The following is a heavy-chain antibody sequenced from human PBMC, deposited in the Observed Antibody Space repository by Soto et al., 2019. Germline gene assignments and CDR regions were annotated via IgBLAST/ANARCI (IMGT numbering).Heavy chain of an antibody. CDR1: GDSVSSSSYY. V-gene: IGHV4-39*01. CDR3: ARHVYFAWLSYWSGVKY. CDR2: VSSSGNT. D-gene: IGHD3-9*01. J-gene: IGHJ4*02. Sequence: SETLSLTCTVSGDSVSSSSYYWGLVRQPPGKGLEWIGSVSSSGNTYYNPSLKSRVTISVDTSKNQLSLKLSSVTAADTAVYFCARHVYFAWLSYWSGVKYWGQGSLVTVSS.